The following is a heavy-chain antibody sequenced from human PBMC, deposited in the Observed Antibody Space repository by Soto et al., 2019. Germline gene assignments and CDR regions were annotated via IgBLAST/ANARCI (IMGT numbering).Heavy chain of an antibody. D-gene: IGHD2-2*01. Sequence: EVQLLESGGGLVQPGGSLRLSCAASGFTFGTYAMSWFRQAPGKGLEWVSAISSGGGSTYYADSVKGRFTISRDNSKNTLYLQMNSLRVDDTAVYYCAKGKYSASWYDYWGQGTLVTVSS. J-gene: IGHJ4*02. CDR3: AKGKYSASWYDY. V-gene: IGHV3-23*01. CDR2: ISSGGGST. CDR1: GFTFGTYA.